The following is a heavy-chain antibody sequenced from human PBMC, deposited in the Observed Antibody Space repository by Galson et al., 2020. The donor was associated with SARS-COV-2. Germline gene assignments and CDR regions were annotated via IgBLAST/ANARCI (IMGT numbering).Heavy chain of an antibody. CDR1: GFTFSSYW. V-gene: IGHV3-7*01. J-gene: IGHJ2*01. Sequence: GESLKISCAASGFTFSSYWMSWVRQAPGKGLEWVANIKQDGSEKYYVDSVKGRFTISRDNAKNSLYLQMNSLRAEDTAVYYCARETLPYDSLGPRFDLWGRGTLVTVSS. CDR3: ARETLPYDSLGPRFDL. CDR2: IKQDGSEK. D-gene: IGHD3-22*01.